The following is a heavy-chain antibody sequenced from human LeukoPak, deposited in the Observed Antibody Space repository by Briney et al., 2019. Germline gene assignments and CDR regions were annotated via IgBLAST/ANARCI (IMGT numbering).Heavy chain of an antibody. Sequence: ASVKVSCKASGYTFTSYDINWVRQATGQGLEWMGWMNPNSGNTGYAQKFQGRVTMTRNTSISTAYMELSSLRSEDTAVYYCAADDWSGYFFDYWGQGTLVTVSS. J-gene: IGHJ4*02. CDR2: MNPNSGNT. D-gene: IGHD3-3*01. CDR1: GYTFTSYD. V-gene: IGHV1-8*01. CDR3: AADDWSGYFFDY.